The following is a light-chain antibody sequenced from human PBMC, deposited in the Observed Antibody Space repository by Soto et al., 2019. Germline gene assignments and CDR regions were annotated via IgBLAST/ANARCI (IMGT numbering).Light chain of an antibody. V-gene: IGLV2-14*03. CDR1: SSDAGGYNY. CDR2: EVS. Sequence: QSALTQPASVSGSPGQSITISCTGTSSDAGGYNYVSWFQQHPGKAPKLKIYEVSNRPSGVSNRFSGSKSGYTASLTISELHAEDEADYYCTSFTSSSTWGFGGGTQLTVL. CDR3: TSFTSSSTWG. J-gene: IGLJ3*02.